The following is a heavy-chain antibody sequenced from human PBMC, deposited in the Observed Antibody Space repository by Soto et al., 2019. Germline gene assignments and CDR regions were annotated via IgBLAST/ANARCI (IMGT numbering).Heavy chain of an antibody. CDR2: ISAYNGNT. D-gene: IGHD3-10*01. CDR3: ASGWFGEFVYYFDY. CDR1: GYTFTSYG. V-gene: IGHV1-18*01. J-gene: IGHJ4*02. Sequence: QVQLVQSGAEVKKPGASVKVSCKASGYTFTSYGISWVRQAPGQGLEWMGWISAYNGNTNYAQKLQGRVTMTTDTSTRTADMELRSLGSADTAVYYCASGWFGEFVYYFDYWGQGTLVTVSS.